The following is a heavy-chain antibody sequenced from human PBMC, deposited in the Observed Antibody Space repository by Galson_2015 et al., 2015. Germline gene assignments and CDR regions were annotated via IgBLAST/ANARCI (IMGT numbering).Heavy chain of an antibody. D-gene: IGHD5-24*01. CDR3: ARILGRRDGFNHFDY. J-gene: IGHJ4*02. Sequence: PALVKPTQTLTVTCTFSGFSLSTSGMCVSWIRQPPGKALEWLARIDWDDSKYYSTSLKTRLTISMDTSKNQVVLTMTNMDPVDTATYYCARILGRRDGFNHFDYWGQGTLVTVSS. CDR2: IDWDDSK. CDR1: GFSLSTSGMC. V-gene: IGHV2-70*11.